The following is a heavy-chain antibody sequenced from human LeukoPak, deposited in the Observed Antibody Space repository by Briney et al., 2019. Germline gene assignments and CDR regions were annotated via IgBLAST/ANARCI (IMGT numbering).Heavy chain of an antibody. Sequence: GGSLRLSCAASGFTFSDYYMSWIRQAPGKGLEWVSYISSSGSTIYYADSVKGRFTISRDSAKNSLYLQMNSLRAEDTAVYYCARGSGYYYYYYMDVWGKGTTVTVSS. CDR3: ARGSGYYYYYYMDV. V-gene: IGHV3-11*04. CDR1: GFTFSDYY. CDR2: ISSSGSTI. J-gene: IGHJ6*03.